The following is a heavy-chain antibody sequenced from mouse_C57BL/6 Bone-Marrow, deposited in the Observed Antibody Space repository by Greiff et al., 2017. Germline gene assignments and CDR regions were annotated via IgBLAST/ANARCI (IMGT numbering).Heavy chain of an antibody. CDR2: IDPENGDT. V-gene: IGHV14-4*01. D-gene: IGHD2-3*01. CDR3: TTRIYDGYYGFSY. Sequence: VQLQQSGAELVRPGASVKLSCTASGFNIKDDYMHWVKQRPEQGLEWIGWIDPENGDTEYASKFQGKATITADTSSNTAYLQLSSLTSEDTAVYYCTTRIYDGYYGFSYWGQVTLVTVSA. CDR1: GFNIKDDY. J-gene: IGHJ3*01.